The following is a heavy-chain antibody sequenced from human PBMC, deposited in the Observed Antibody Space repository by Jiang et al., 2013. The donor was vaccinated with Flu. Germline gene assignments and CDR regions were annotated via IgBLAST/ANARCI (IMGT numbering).Heavy chain of an antibody. D-gene: IGHD3-16*02. CDR2: IYYSGST. CDR1: GGSISSSSYY. J-gene: IGHJ4*02. Sequence: GSGLVKPSETLSLTCTVSGGSISSSSYYWGWIRQPPGKGLEWIGSIYYSGSTYYNPPLKSRVTISVDTSKNQFSLKLSSVTAADTAVYYCARHGLGVYDYVWGSYRYNYFDYWGQGTLVTVSS. CDR3: ARHGLGVYDYVWGSYRYNYFDY. V-gene: IGHV4-39*01.